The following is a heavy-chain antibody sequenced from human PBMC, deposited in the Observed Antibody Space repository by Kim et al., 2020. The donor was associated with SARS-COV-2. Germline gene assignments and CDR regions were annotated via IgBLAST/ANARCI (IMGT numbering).Heavy chain of an antibody. CDR2: IYPGDSDT. Sequence: GESLKISCKGSGYSFTSYWIGWVRQMPGKGLEWMGIIYPGDSDTRYSPSFQGQVTISADKSISTAYLQWSSLKASDTAMYYCARHGSSSWYGPPYYYYYGMDVWGQGTTVTVSS. V-gene: IGHV5-51*01. D-gene: IGHD6-13*01. CDR1: GYSFTSYW. CDR3: ARHGSSSWYGPPYYYYYGMDV. J-gene: IGHJ6*02.